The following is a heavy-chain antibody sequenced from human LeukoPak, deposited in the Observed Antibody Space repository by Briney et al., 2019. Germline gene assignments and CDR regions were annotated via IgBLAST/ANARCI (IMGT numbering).Heavy chain of an antibody. V-gene: IGHV3-48*01. CDR2: ISSSSSTI. D-gene: IGHD6-13*01. CDR3: AKDLGIAEEDWFDP. Sequence: GSLRLSCAASGFTFSSYSMNWVRQAPGKGLEWVSYISSSSSTIYYADSVKGRFTISRDNSKNTLYLQMNSLRAEDTAVYYCAKDLGIAEEDWFDPWGQGTLVTVSS. CDR1: GFTFSSYS. J-gene: IGHJ5*02.